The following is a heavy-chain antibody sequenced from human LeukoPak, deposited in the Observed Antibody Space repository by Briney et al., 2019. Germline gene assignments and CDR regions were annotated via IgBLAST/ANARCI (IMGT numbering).Heavy chain of an antibody. V-gene: IGHV3-11*01. CDR3: ARDGYSSGWFY. Sequence: PGGSLRLSCAASGFPFSDYYMSWIRQAPGKGLEWISYISGSGDTMYYADSVKGRFTISGDNAKNTLYLQVNSLRAEDTAVYYCARDGYSSGWFYWGQGTLVAVSS. CDR2: ISGSGDTM. CDR1: GFPFSDYY. D-gene: IGHD6-19*01. J-gene: IGHJ4*02.